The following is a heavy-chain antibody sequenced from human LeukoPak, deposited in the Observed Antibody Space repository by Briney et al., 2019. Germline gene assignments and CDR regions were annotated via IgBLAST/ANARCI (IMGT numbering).Heavy chain of an antibody. CDR2: IMPIFGTP. J-gene: IGHJ4*02. Sequence: SVKVSCKASGGIFISYVMNWVRQAPGQGLEWMGGIMPIFGTPNYAQKFQGRVTITADESTSTAYMELSSLRFEDTAVYFCARGGGDILTGYPYYFDNWGQGTLVTVSS. CDR3: ARGGGDILTGYPYYFDN. D-gene: IGHD3-9*01. V-gene: IGHV1-69*13. CDR1: GGIFISYV.